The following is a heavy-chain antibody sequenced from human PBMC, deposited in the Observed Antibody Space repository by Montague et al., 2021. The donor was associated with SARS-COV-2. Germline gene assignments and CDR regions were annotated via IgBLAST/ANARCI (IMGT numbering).Heavy chain of an antibody. D-gene: IGHD4-17*01. CDR1: GFSLNTSGMC. V-gene: IGHV2-70*01. J-gene: IGHJ4*02. CDR3: ARSYGDYRDSYFDY. Sequence: PALVKPTQTLTLTCTFSGFSLNTSGMCVSWIRQPPGKALEWLALIDWDVDQYYGTSLKTRLTISKDTSKNQVVLTMTNMDSIDTATYYCARSYGDYRDSYFDYWGQGTLVTVSS. CDR2: IDWDVDQ.